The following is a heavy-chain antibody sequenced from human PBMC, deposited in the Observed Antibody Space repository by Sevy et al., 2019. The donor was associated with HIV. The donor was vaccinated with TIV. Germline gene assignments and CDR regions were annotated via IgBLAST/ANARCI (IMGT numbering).Heavy chain of an antibody. CDR1: GFIFNNKG. D-gene: IGHD6-19*01. J-gene: IGHJ4*02. Sequence: GGSLRLSCTVSGFIFNNKGMHWVRQAPGRGLEWVAAIFSDGTTKYYGDSVKGRFTISRDNSKNALFLQMNSLRVDDTALYYCARESGSDWYPDSWGQGTLVTVSS. CDR2: IFSDGTTK. V-gene: IGHV3-30*12. CDR3: ARESGSDWYPDS.